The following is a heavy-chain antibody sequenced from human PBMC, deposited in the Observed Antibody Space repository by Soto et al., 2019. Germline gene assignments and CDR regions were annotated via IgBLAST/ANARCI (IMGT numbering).Heavy chain of an antibody. CDR2: INHSGST. V-gene: IGHV4-34*01. Sequence: SPTLSLTCAVYGGSFSGYYWSWIRQPPGKGLEWIGEINHSGSTNYNPSLKSRVTISVDTSKNQFSLKLSSVTAADTAVYYCARETTPTDYWGQGTLVTVSS. CDR1: GGSFSGYY. D-gene: IGHD4-17*01. CDR3: ARETTPTDY. J-gene: IGHJ4*02.